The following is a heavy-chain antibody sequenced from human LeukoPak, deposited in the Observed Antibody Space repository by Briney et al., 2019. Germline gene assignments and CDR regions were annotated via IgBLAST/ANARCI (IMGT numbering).Heavy chain of an antibody. J-gene: IGHJ4*02. Sequence: GGSLRLSCAASGFTFSTYWMSWVRQAPGKGLEWVANIKKDESEKYYVDSVKGRFTISRDNAKNSLYLQMNSLRAEDTAMYYCARDAGSGSLFDYWGQGTLVTVSS. CDR3: ARDAGSGSLFDY. V-gene: IGHV3-7*05. CDR1: GFTFSTYW. D-gene: IGHD3-10*01. CDR2: IKKDESEK.